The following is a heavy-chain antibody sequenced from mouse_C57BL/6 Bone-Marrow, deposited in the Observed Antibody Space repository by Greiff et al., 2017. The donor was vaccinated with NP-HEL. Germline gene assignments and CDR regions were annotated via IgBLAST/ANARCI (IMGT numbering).Heavy chain of an antibody. V-gene: IGHV5-4*01. CDR2: ISDGGSYT. D-gene: IGHD2-3*01. CDR1: GFTFSSYA. CDR3: ARDAYDCYLAWFAY. Sequence: VQLKESGGGLVKPGGSLKLSCAASGFTFSSYAMSWVRQTPEKRLEWVATISDGGSYTYYPDNVKGRFTISRDNAKNNLYLQMSHLKSEDTAMYYCARDAYDCYLAWFAYWGQGTLVTVSA. J-gene: IGHJ3*01.